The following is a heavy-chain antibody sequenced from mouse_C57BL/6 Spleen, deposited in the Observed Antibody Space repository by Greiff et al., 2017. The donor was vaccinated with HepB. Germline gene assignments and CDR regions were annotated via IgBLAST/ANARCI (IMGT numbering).Heavy chain of an antibody. CDR3: GREGGGGFDY. Sequence: EVQLQQSGPELVKPGASVKISCKASGYTFTDYYMNWVKQSHGKSLEWIGDINPNNGGTSYNQKFKGKATLTVDKSSSTAYMELSSLTSEDSAVYYCGREGGGGFDYWGQGTTLIVSS. CDR2: INPNNGGT. V-gene: IGHV1-26*01. J-gene: IGHJ2*01. CDR1: GYTFTDYY.